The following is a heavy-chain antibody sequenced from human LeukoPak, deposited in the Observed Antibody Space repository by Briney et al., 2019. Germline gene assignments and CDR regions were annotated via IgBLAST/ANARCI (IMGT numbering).Heavy chain of an antibody. J-gene: IGHJ5*02. V-gene: IGHV4-34*01. Sequence: SETLSLTCAVYGGSFSGYYWSWIRQPPGKGLEWIGEINHSGSTNYNPSLKSRVTISVDTSKNQFSLKLSSVTAADTAVYYCARDRDGANSNWFDPWGQGTLVTVSS. CDR3: ARDRDGANSNWFDP. CDR2: INHSGST. CDR1: GGSFSGYY. D-gene: IGHD4-23*01.